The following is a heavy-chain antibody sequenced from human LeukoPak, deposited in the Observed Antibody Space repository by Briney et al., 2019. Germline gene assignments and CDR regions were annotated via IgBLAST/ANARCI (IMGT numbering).Heavy chain of an antibody. Sequence: ASVKVSCKASGYTFTSYDINWVRQATGQGLEWMGWMNPNSGNTGYAQKFQGRVTMTRNTSISTAYMELSSLRSEDTAVYYCARWSEWMDQLGLRGFDYWGQGTLVTVSS. J-gene: IGHJ4*02. CDR3: ARWSEWMDQLGLRGFDY. CDR1: GYTFTSYD. V-gene: IGHV1-8*01. CDR2: MNPNSGNT. D-gene: IGHD2-2*01.